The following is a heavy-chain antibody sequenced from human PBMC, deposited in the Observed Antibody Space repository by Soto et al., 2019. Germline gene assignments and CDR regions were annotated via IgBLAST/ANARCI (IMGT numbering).Heavy chain of an antibody. D-gene: IGHD2-21*01. CDR3: ARSSGGSGKLWNYYGMDV. Sequence: EVQLVESGGGLVKPGGSLRLSCAASGFTFSSYSMNWVRQAPGKGLEWVSSISSGSSYIYYADSVKGRFTISRDNAKNSLYRQMNSLRAEDTAVYYGARSSGGSGKLWNYYGMDVWGQGTTVTVSS. CDR2: ISSGSSYI. J-gene: IGHJ6*02. V-gene: IGHV3-21*06. CDR1: GFTFSSYS.